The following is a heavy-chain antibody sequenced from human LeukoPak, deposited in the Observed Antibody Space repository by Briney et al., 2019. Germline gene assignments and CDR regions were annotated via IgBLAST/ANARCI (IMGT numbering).Heavy chain of an antibody. J-gene: IGHJ3*02. CDR3: ARVIGSGYYSDNPDAFDI. D-gene: IGHD3-22*01. V-gene: IGHV1-46*01. CDR2: INPSGGST. CDR1: GYTFTSYY. Sequence: ASVKVSCRASGYTFTSYYMHWVRQAPGQGLEWMGRINPSGGSTDYAQKFQGRVTITRDTSASTAYMELSSLRSEDMAVYYCARVIGSGYYSDNPDAFDIWGQGTMVTVSS.